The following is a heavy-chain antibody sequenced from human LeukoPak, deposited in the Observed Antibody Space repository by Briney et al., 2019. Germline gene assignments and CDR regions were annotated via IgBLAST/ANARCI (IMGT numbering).Heavy chain of an antibody. V-gene: IGHV1-18*01. Sequence: ASVKLSYKASGYTVTGYGISWVRQAPGQGLEWMGWISAYNGNTNYAQKLQGRVTMTTDTSTSTAYMELRSLRSDDTAVYYCARGGCSSTSCYTNNWFDPWGQGTLVTVSS. D-gene: IGHD2-2*02. J-gene: IGHJ5*02. CDR3: ARGGCSSTSCYTNNWFDP. CDR2: ISAYNGNT. CDR1: GYTVTGYG.